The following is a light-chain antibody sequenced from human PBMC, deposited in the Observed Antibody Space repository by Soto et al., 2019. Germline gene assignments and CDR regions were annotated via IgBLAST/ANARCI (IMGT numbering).Light chain of an antibody. CDR2: GAS. V-gene: IGKV3-20*01. CDR3: QQYNNWPIT. Sequence: EIVLTQSPGTLSLSPGDRATLSCRASQSVSSIYLTWYQQKPGQAPRLLIYGASSRATGIPDRFSGSGSGTDFTLTISRLEPEDFAVYYCQQYNNWPITFGQGTRLEIK. J-gene: IGKJ5*01. CDR1: QSVSSIY.